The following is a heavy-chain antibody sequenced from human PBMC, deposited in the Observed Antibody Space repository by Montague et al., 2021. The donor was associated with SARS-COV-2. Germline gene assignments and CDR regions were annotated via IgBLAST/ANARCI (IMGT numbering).Heavy chain of an antibody. D-gene: IGHD4-17*01. V-gene: IGHV3-30-3*02. Sequence: SLRLSCAASGFTFSSYAMHWVRQAPGKGLEWVAVMSYDGSNKYYADSVKGRFTISRDNSKNTLYLQMNNLRAEDTARYHCAKDRHPYGEYKVKNDAFDFWGQGTNVIVSS. CDR2: MSYDGSNK. J-gene: IGHJ3*01. CDR3: AKDRHPYGEYKVKNDAFDF. CDR1: GFTFSSYA.